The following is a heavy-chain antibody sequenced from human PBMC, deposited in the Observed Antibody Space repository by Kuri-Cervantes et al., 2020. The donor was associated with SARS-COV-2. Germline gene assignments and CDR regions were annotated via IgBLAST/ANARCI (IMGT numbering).Heavy chain of an antibody. V-gene: IGHV1-2*04. CDR2: INPNSGGT. D-gene: IGHD4-17*01. J-gene: IGHJ6*01. CDR1: GYTFTGYY. CDR3: ARGGNDYGDYGIYYYYGMDV. Sequence: ASVKVSCKASGYTFTGYYMHWVRQAPGQGLEWMGWINPNSGGTNYAQKFQGWVTMTRDTSISTAYMELSSLRSEDTAVYYCARGGNDYGDYGIYYYYGMDVWGQGTTVT.